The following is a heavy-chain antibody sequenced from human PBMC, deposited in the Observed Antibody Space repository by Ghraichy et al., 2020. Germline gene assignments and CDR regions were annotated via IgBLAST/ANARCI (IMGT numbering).Heavy chain of an antibody. CDR3: ARSPPPMRVVVVITGWYYFDY. V-gene: IGHV3-66*01. Sequence: GGSLRLSCAASGFTVSSNYMSWVRQAPGKGLEWVSVIYSGGSTYYADSVKGRFTISRDNSKNTLYLQMNSLRAEDTAVYYCARSPPPMRVVVVITGWYYFDYWGQGTLVTVSS. J-gene: IGHJ4*02. CDR2: IYSGGST. D-gene: IGHD3-22*01. CDR1: GFTVSSNY.